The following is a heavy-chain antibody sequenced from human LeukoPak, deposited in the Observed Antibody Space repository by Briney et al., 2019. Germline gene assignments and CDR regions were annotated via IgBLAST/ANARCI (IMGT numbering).Heavy chain of an antibody. J-gene: IGHJ4*02. CDR2: ISSNGGST. D-gene: IGHD2-8*01. V-gene: IGHV3-64*01. Sequence: GGSLRLSCAASGFTFSSYVMHWVRQAPGKGLEYVSAISSNGGSTYYPNSVKGRFTISRDNSKNTLYLQMGGLRAEDMAIYYCARSKRYCTNGICYTNGGFDHWGQGTLVTVSS. CDR3: ARSKRYCTNGICYTNGGFDH. CDR1: GFTFSSYV.